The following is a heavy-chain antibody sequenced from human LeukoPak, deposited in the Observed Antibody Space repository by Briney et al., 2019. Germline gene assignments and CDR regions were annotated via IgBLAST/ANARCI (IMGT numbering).Heavy chain of an antibody. CDR1: GGTFSSYA. Sequence: SVKVSCKASGGTFSSYAISWVRQAPGRGLDWMGGIIPIFGTANYAQKFQGRVTITADESTSTAYMELSSLRSEDTAVYYCARDLAARGNYYYYYMDVWGKGTTVTVSS. CDR2: IIPIFGTA. V-gene: IGHV1-69*13. D-gene: IGHD6-6*01. CDR3: ARDLAARGNYYYYYMDV. J-gene: IGHJ6*03.